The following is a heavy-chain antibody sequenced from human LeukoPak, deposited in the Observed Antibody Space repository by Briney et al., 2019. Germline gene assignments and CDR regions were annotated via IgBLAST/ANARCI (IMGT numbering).Heavy chain of an antibody. D-gene: IGHD5-18*01. CDR3: AREAWIQLPSGAFDI. CDR1: GFTFSSYA. J-gene: IGHJ3*02. Sequence: GGSLRLSCAASGFTFSSYAMHWVRQAPGKGLEWVAVISYEGSNKYSADSVKGRFTISRDNSNNTLYLQMNSLRAEDTAVYYCAREAWIQLPSGAFDIWGQGTMVTVSS. CDR2: ISYEGSNK. V-gene: IGHV3-30*04.